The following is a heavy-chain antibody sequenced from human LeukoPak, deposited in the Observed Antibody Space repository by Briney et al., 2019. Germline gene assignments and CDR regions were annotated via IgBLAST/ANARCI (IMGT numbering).Heavy chain of an antibody. D-gene: IGHD3-22*01. V-gene: IGHV3-66*01. Sequence: PGGSPRLSCAASGFTVSSSYMNWVRQAPGKGLEWVSLIYSGGGTYYSDSVKGRFTISRDNSKNTLYLQMNSLRAEDTAVYYCARNYYDSSAYYYFDYWGQGTLVTVSS. CDR3: ARNYYDSSAYYYFDY. J-gene: IGHJ4*02. CDR1: GFTVSSSY. CDR2: IYSGGGT.